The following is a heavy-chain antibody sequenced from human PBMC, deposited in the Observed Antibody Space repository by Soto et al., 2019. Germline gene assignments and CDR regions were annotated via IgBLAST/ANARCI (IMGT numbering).Heavy chain of an antibody. J-gene: IGHJ5*02. CDR1: GGVFSNYA. Sequence: QVQLVQSGAEVKKPGSSVKVSCKASGGVFSNYALTWVRQAPGHGLEWVGGIVPVFGTPNYAPKFQGRVTVTADESTRTGYMELSSLTSEDTAMYYSARGSHYLSTGYFFDNWGQGTLVTVSS. D-gene: IGHD2-2*03. CDR2: IVPVFGTP. CDR3: ARGSHYLSTGYFFDN. V-gene: IGHV1-69*01.